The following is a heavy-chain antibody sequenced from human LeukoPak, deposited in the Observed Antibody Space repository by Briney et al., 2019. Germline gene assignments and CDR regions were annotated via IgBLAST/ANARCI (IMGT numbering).Heavy chain of an antibody. J-gene: IGHJ4*02. CDR3: ATAGNYRFDY. Sequence: KAGGSLRLSCAASGFTFSDNYMSWIRQAPGKGLEWVSYISGSSSYTNYVDSVKGRFTISRDNAKNSLYLQMNSLRAEDTAVYYCATAGNYRFDYWGQGTLVTVSS. D-gene: IGHD1-7*01. CDR2: ISGSSSYT. CDR1: GFTFSDNY. V-gene: IGHV3-11*05.